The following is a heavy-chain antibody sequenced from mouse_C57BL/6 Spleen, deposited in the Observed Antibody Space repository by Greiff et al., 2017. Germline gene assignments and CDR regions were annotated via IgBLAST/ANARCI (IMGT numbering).Heavy chain of an antibody. J-gene: IGHJ1*03. V-gene: IGHV1-54*01. CDR3: ARRDYYGSSYWYFDV. Sequence: QVQLQQSGAELVRPGTSVKVSCKASGYAFTNYLIEWVKQRPGQGLEWIGVINPGSGGTNYNEKFKSKATLTVDTSSSTAYMQLSSLTSEDSAVYYCARRDYYGSSYWYFDVWGTGTTVTVSS. CDR2: INPGSGGT. CDR1: GYAFTNYL. D-gene: IGHD1-1*01.